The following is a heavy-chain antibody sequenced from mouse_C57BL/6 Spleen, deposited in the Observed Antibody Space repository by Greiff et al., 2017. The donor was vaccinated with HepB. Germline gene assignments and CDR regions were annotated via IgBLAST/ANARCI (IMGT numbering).Heavy chain of an antibody. Sequence: QVQLKQSGAELVRPGASVTLSCKASGYTFTDYEMHWVKQRTGQGLEWIGEIYPRSGNTYYNEKFKGKATLTADKSSSTAYMELRSLTSEDSAVYFCVYYGSSVFDYWGQGTTLTVSS. CDR3: VYYGSSVFDY. CDR1: GYTFTDYE. V-gene: IGHV1-81*01. CDR2: IYPRSGNT. J-gene: IGHJ2*01. D-gene: IGHD1-1*01.